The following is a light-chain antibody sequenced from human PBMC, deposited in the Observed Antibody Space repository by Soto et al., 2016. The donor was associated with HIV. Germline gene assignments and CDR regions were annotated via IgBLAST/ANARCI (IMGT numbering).Light chain of an antibody. J-gene: IGKJ2*01. Sequence: DIQMTQSPSTLSASVGDRVTITCRASQSISNWLAWYQQKPGKAPKLLIYKASSLETGVPSRFSGGGSGTDFTLTISSLQPDDFATYYCRQYYSTPYTFGQGTKLEIK. V-gene: IGKV1-5*03. CDR3: RQYYSTPYT. CDR1: QSISNW. CDR2: KAS.